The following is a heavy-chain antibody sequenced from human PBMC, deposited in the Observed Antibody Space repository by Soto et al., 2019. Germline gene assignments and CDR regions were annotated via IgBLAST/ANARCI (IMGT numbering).Heavy chain of an antibody. Sequence: GGSLRLSCAASGFTFSSYGMHWVRQAPGKGLEWVAVISYDGSNKYYADSVKGRFTISRDNSKNTLYLQMNSLRAEVTAVYYCAKRLVSSSWSFVYYYGMDVWGQGTTVTVSS. D-gene: IGHD6-13*01. J-gene: IGHJ6*02. CDR2: ISYDGSNK. CDR3: AKRLVSSSWSFVYYYGMDV. CDR1: GFTFSSYG. V-gene: IGHV3-30*18.